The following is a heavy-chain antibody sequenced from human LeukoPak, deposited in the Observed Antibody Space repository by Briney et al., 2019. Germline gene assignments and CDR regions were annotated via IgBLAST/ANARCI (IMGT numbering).Heavy chain of an antibody. CDR2: IKQDGSDK. J-gene: IGHJ5*02. V-gene: IGHV3-7*01. CDR1: GFTLSNFW. D-gene: IGHD6-19*01. Sequence: GGSLRLSCAASGFTLSNFWMCWVRQAPGKGLEWVAHIKQDGSDKYYVDSVKGRFTISRDNAKNSLYLQMNSLRVEDTAVYYCAKYATSSGSRWLEPWGQGTLVTVSS. CDR3: AKYATSSGSRWLEP.